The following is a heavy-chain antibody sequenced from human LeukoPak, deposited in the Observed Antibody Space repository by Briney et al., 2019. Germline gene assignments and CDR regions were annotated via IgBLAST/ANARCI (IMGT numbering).Heavy chain of an antibody. CDR2: IYYSGST. Sequence: PSETLSLTCTVSGGSISSSSYYWGWIRQPPGKGLEWIGSIYYSGSTYYNPSLKSRVTISVDTSKNQFSLKLSSVTAADTAVYYCARDNSLGFLEWLFPGRHFDYWGQGTLVTVSS. CDR3: ARDNSLGFLEWLFPGRHFDY. CDR1: GGSISSSSYY. J-gene: IGHJ4*02. D-gene: IGHD3-3*01. V-gene: IGHV4-39*02.